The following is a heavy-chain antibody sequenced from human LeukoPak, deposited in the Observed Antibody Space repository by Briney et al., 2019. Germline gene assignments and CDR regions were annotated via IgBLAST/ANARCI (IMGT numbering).Heavy chain of an antibody. D-gene: IGHD4-17*01. CDR3: AKGSTEAVN. Sequence: GGSLRLSCAASGFTFSSYVMTWVRQAPGKGLEWVSCISGSGGSTFYADTVKGRFTISRDNSKNTLSLQMNSLRAEDTAIYYCAKGSTEAVNWGQGTLVTVSS. J-gene: IGHJ4*02. CDR1: GFTFSSYV. CDR2: ISGSGGST. V-gene: IGHV3-23*01.